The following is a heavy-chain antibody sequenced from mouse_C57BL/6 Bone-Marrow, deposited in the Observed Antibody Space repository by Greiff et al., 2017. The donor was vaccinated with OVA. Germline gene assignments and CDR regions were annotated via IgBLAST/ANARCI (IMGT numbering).Heavy chain of an antibody. CDR1: GFNIKDDY. V-gene: IGHV14-4*01. CDR2: IDPENGDT. Sequence: VQLQQSGAELVRPGASVKLSCTASGFNIKDDYMHWVKQRPEQGLEWIGWIDPENGDTEYASKFQGKATLTVDKSSSTAYMELRSLTSEDSAVYYCARFGYYKGDYFDYWGQGTTLTVSS. CDR3: ARFGYYKGDYFDY. J-gene: IGHJ2*01. D-gene: IGHD2-12*01.